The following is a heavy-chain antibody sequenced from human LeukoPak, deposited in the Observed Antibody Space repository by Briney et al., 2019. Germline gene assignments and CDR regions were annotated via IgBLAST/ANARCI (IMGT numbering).Heavy chain of an antibody. Sequence: GGSLRLSCAAPGFIFSNCWMTWVRQAPGKGLQWVANIKEDGSEKYFMDPVKGRFTISRDNAKNSLYLQMNSLRAEDTAVYYCARPPYTYYYGSGSPEYFQHWGQGTLVTVSS. CDR2: IKEDGSEK. V-gene: IGHV3-7*01. CDR1: GFIFSNCW. CDR3: ARPPYTYYYGSGSPEYFQH. D-gene: IGHD3-10*01. J-gene: IGHJ1*01.